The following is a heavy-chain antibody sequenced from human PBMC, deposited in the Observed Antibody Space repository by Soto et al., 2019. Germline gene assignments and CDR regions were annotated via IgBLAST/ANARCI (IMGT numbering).Heavy chain of an antibody. CDR3: ERLRGHWNHPWFDH. CDR2: INHSGST. CDR1: GGSFSGYY. V-gene: IGHV4-34*01. D-gene: IGHD1-1*01. J-gene: IGHJ5*02. Sequence: SETLSLTCAVYGGSFSGYYWSWIRQPPGKGLEWIGEINHSGSTNYNPSLKSRVTISVDTSKNQFSLKLSSVTAADKAVYYCERLRGHWNHPWFDHWVPGTLVTVSS.